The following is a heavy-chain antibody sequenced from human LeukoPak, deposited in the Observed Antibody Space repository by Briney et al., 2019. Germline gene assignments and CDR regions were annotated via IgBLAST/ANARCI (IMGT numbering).Heavy chain of an antibody. J-gene: IGHJ4*02. V-gene: IGHV1-2*02. CDR1: GYTFTGYC. CDR2: INPNSGGT. Sequence: GASVKVSCKASGYTFTGYCMHWVRQAPGQGLEWMGWINPNSGGTNYAQKFQGRVTMTRDTSISTAYMELSRLRSDDTAVYYCARVPRVSRVGFGELRYWGQGTLVTVSS. CDR3: ARVPRVSRVGFGELRY. D-gene: IGHD3-10*01.